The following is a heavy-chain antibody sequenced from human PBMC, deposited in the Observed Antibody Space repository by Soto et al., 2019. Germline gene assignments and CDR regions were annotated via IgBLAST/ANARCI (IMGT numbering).Heavy chain of an antibody. CDR2: IKSKTDGGTT. CDR1: GFTFSNAW. D-gene: IGHD3-9*01. J-gene: IGHJ3*02. CDR3: TTSSPYYDILTGYSDAFDI. Sequence: PGGSLRLSCAASGFTFSNAWMSWVRQAPGKGLEWVGRIKSKTDGGTTDYAAPVKGRFTISRDDSKNTLYLQMNSLKNEDTAVYYCTTSSPYYDILTGYSDAFDIWGQGTMVTVSS. V-gene: IGHV3-15*01.